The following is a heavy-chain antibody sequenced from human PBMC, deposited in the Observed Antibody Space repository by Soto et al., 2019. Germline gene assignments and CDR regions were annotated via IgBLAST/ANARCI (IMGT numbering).Heavy chain of an antibody. CDR3: ARDLGDYDYVWGSYRPSMSYYYYGLDV. V-gene: IGHV1-18*04. CDR1: GYTFTSYG. Sequence: ASVKVSCKASGYTFTSYGISLLRQAPGQRLEWMGWISAYNGNTNSAQKLQGRVTMTTDTSTSTAYMELRSLRSDDTAGYYCARDLGDYDYVWGSYRPSMSYYYYGLDVWGQGTTVTVS. CDR2: ISAYNGNT. D-gene: IGHD3-16*02. J-gene: IGHJ6*02.